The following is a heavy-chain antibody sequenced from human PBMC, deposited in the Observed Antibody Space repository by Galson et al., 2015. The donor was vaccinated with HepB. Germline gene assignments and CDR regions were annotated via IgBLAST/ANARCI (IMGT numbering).Heavy chain of an antibody. CDR1: GFTFSSYA. V-gene: IGHV3-23*01. CDR3: AKCKGRANHDFWSGHHYYYYYYMDV. CDR2: ISAGST. Sequence: SLRLSCAASGFTFSSYAMSWVRQAPGQGLEWVSSISAGSTYSADSLKGRFTISRDNSKNTLYLQMNSLRAEDTAVYYCAKCKGRANHDFWSGHHYYYYYYMDVWGKGTTVTVSS. J-gene: IGHJ6*03. D-gene: IGHD3-3*01.